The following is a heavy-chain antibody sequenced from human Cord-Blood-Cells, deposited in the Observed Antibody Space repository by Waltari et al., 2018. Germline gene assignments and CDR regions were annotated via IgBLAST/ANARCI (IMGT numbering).Heavy chain of an antibody. Sequence: QVQLVESGGGVVQPGRSLRLSCAASGFTFSSYGMHWVRQAPGKGLEGVEVISYDGSTKYYADSVKGRFTISRDNSKNTLYVRRTSRGAGVTVVYYRAEDFGAGDAFEIWGEGTMVTVSS. V-gene: IGHV3-30*18. CDR2: ISYDGSTK. CDR3: AEDFGAGDAFEI. D-gene: IGHD3-10*01. J-gene: IGHJ3*02. CDR1: GFTFSSYG.